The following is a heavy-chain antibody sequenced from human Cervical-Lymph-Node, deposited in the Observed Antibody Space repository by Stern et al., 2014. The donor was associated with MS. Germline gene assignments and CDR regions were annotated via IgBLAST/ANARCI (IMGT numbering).Heavy chain of an antibody. CDR3: ARGRVSYYYGMDV. CDR1: GFTFSNYW. CDR2: INSDGSST. D-gene: IGHD2-15*01. J-gene: IGHJ6*02. Sequence: EDQLVESGGGLVQPGGSLRLSCAASGFTFSNYWMHWVRQAPGKGLVWVSRINSDGSSTSYADSVKGRFTISRDNAKNTLYLQMNSLRAEDTAVYYCARGRVSYYYGMDVWGQGTTVTVSS. V-gene: IGHV3-74*02.